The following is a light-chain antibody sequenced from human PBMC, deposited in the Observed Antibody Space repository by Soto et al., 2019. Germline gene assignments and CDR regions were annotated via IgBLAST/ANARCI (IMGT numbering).Light chain of an antibody. CDR1: SSDVGTYIY. CDR3: SSYTDSSAVEV. J-gene: IGLJ1*01. CDR2: EVT. V-gene: IGLV2-14*01. Sequence: QPALTQPASVFRSPGQSITISCTGRSSDVGTYIYVSWYKQHTDKVPKLNIYEVTDRPSGVTSRFTGSKSSNTASLTISGLRAEDEADYYCSSYTDSSAVEVFGTGTKV.